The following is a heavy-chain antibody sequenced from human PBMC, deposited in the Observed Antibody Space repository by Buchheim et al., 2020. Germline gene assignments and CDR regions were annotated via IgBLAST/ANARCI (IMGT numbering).Heavy chain of an antibody. J-gene: IGHJ4*02. CDR2: IYHSENT. Sequence: QVQLQESGPGLVKPSGTLSLTCTVSGGSITTNNWWHWVRQPPGKGLEWIGEIYHSENTNYNPSLKRRVTLSVDKSKDQFSPKLSSVTAADPAVYYCARGGPNTELDHWGQGTL. V-gene: IGHV4-4*02. CDR3: ARGGPNTELDH. CDR1: GGSITTNNW. D-gene: IGHD5-18*01.